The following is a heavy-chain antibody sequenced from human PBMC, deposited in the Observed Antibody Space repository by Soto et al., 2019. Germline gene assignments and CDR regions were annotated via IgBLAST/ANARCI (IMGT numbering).Heavy chain of an antibody. CDR3: ARTQWXVGSVDY. J-gene: IGHJ4*02. D-gene: IGHD6-19*01. CDR1: GGSVSRGSYY. CDR2: IYYSGST. V-gene: IGHV4-61*01. Sequence: PSGTLSLTCTVSGGSVSRGSYYWSWIRQPPGKGLEWIGYIYYSGSTNYNPSLKSRVTISVDTSKNQFSLKLSSVTAADTAVYYCARTQWXVGSVDYWGQGTLVTVSS.